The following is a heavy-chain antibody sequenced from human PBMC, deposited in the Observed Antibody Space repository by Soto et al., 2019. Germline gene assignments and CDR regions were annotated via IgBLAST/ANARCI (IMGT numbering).Heavy chain of an antibody. CDR2: ISAYNGNT. J-gene: IGHJ4*02. CDR3: ARDPPPPDY. Sequence: QVQLVQSGAEVKKPGASVKVSCKASGYTFASYAISWMRQAPGQGLEWMGWISAYNGNTNYAQKPQGRVTRPTDTSTSTAYMELRSVRSDDTAVYYCARDPPPPDYWGQGTLVTVSS. CDR1: GYTFASYA. V-gene: IGHV1-18*01.